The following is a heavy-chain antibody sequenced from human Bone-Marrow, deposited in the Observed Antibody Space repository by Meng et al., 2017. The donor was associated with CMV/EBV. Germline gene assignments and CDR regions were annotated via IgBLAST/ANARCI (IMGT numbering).Heavy chain of an antibody. Sequence: ASVKVSCKASGYTFTGYYMRWVRQAPGQGLEWMGWINPNSGGTNYAQKFQGRVTMTRDTSISTAYMELSRLRSDDTAVYYCASTPIGYCSSTSCSYYYYYYGMDVWGQGTTVTVSS. V-gene: IGHV1-2*02. CDR2: INPNSGGT. CDR3: ASTPIGYCSSTSCSYYYYYYGMDV. CDR1: GYTFTGYY. D-gene: IGHD2-2*01. J-gene: IGHJ6*02.